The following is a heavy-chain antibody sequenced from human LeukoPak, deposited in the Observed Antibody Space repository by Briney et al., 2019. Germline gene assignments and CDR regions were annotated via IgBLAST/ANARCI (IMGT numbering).Heavy chain of an antibody. CDR3: ARETPLAGRAFDI. CDR1: GYTFTGYY. CDR2: VNPNSSGT. J-gene: IGHJ3*02. D-gene: IGHD6-13*01. V-gene: IGHV1-2*04. Sequence: ASVPVSCKASGYTFTGYYMHWVRQAPRQGLEWMGWVNPNSSGTNFAQRIQGWVTMTSDTSISTAYMELSRLRSDDTAVYYCARETPLAGRAFDIWGQGTMVTVSS.